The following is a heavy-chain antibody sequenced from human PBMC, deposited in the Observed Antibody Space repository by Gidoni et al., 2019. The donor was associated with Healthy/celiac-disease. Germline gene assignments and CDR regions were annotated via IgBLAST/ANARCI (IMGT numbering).Heavy chain of an antibody. J-gene: IGHJ5*02. CDR1: TFSSYA. D-gene: IGHD1-7*01. V-gene: IGHV3-30-3*01. CDR2: ISYDGSNK. CDR3: AREGELALPDNKNWFDP. Sequence: TFSSYAMHWVRQAPGKGLEWVAVISYDGSNKYYADSVKGRFTISRDNSKNTLYLQMNSLRAEDTAVYYCAREGELALPDNKNWFDPWGQGTLVTVSS.